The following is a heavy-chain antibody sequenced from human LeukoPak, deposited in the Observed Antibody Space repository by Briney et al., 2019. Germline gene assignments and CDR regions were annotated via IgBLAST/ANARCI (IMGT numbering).Heavy chain of an antibody. CDR1: GYSISSGYY. V-gene: IGHV4-38-2*02. CDR2: IYHSGST. CDR3: ARESTNDYSNYGGIYYYMDV. D-gene: IGHD4-11*01. Sequence: SETLSLTCTVSGYSISSGYYWGWIRQPPGKGLEWIGSIYHSGSTYYNPSLKSRVTISVDTSKNQFSLKLSSVTAADTAVYYCARESTNDYSNYGGIYYYMDVWGKGTTVTVSS. J-gene: IGHJ6*03.